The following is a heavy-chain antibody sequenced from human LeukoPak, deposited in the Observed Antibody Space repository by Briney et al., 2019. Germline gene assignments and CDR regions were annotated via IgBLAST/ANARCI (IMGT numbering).Heavy chain of an antibody. J-gene: IGHJ3*02. D-gene: IGHD3-22*01. V-gene: IGHV3-23*01. CDR2: ISGSGGST. CDR1: GFTLSSYA. Sequence: GGSLRLSCAASGFTLSSYAMSWVRQAPGKGLEWVSAISGSGGSTYYADSVKGRFTISRDNSKNTLYLQMNSLRAEDTAVYYCAKDRLTMIVVVTDAFDIWGQGTMVTVSS. CDR3: AKDRLTMIVVVTDAFDI.